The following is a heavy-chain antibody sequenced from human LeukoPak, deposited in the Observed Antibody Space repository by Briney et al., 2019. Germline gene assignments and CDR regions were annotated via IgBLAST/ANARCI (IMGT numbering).Heavy chain of an antibody. CDR3: AREIFGSGSYPDY. CDR1: GFTLSGCA. J-gene: IGHJ4*02. CDR2: ISSNGGTT. V-gene: IGHV3-64*04. Sequence: GGSLRLSCSASGFTLSGCAVHWVRQAPGKGLQYVSAISSNGGTTHYADSVRGRFTISRDNSRNTVYLQMNGLRAEDTAVYYCAREIFGSGSYPDYWGQGTLVTVSS. D-gene: IGHD3-10*01.